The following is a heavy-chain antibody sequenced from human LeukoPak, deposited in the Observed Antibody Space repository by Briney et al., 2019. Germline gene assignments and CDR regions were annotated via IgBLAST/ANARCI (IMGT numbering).Heavy chain of an antibody. CDR3: AKDQGDSSGYFTDAFDI. CDR1: GFTFSSYG. V-gene: IGHV3-30*18. J-gene: IGHJ3*02. Sequence: PGRSLRLSCAASGFTFSSYGMHWVRQAPGKGLEWVAVISYDGSNKYYADSVKGRFTISRDNSKNTLYLQMNSLRAEDTAVCYCAKDQGDSSGYFTDAFDIWGQGTMVTVSS. D-gene: IGHD3-22*01. CDR2: ISYDGSNK.